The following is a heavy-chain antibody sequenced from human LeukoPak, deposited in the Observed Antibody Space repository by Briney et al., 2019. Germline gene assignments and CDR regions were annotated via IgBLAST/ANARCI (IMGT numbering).Heavy chain of an antibody. Sequence: SETLSLTCTVSGGSISSSSYYWGWIRQPPGKGLEWIGSIYYSGSTYYNPSLKSRVTISVDTSKNQFSLKLSSVTAADTAVYYCARERPGITIFGVVIPSDAFDIWGQGTMVAVSS. D-gene: IGHD3-3*01. CDR1: GGSISSSSYY. CDR2: IYYSGST. CDR3: ARERPGITIFGVVIPSDAFDI. J-gene: IGHJ3*02. V-gene: IGHV4-39*07.